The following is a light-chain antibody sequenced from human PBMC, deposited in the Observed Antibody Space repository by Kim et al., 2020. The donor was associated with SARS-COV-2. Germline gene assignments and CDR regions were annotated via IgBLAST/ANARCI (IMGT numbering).Light chain of an antibody. CDR1: SLRSYY. CDR2: GKN. Sequence: VALGQTVRITCQGDSLRSYYTTWFQQKPGQAPIVVVYGKNNRPSGIPARFSGSSSGNTASLTITGTQAGDEADYYCNSRDNNDNVLFGGVTRLTVL. V-gene: IGLV3-19*01. CDR3: NSRDNNDNVL. J-gene: IGLJ2*01.